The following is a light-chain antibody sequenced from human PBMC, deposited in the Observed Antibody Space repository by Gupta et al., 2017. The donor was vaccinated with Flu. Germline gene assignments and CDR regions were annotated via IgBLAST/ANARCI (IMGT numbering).Light chain of an antibody. CDR3: QQHDDWPPIT. V-gene: IGKV3-11*01. J-gene: IGKJ5*01. Sequence: ETVLTQSPATLSLSPGERATLSCRASQSVGHFLAWYQQKPGQAPRLLIYDASNRATGAPARFSGSGSGTDFTLTISSLEPEDFAVYYCQQHDDWPPITFGQGTLMEIK. CDR2: DAS. CDR1: QSVGHF.